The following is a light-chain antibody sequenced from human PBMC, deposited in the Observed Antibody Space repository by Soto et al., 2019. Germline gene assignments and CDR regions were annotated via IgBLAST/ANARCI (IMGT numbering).Light chain of an antibody. CDR2: DAS. CDR3: LQYDSSSPT. CDR1: QNISVW. J-gene: IGKJ2*01. V-gene: IGKV1-5*01. Sequence: DIQMTQSPSTLSASVGDGVTITCRASQNISVWLAWYQQRPGKAPKFLIYDASSLETGVPSRFSGSGSGTEFTLTIRSLQPDDFATYYCLQYDSSSPTFGQGTKLEIK.